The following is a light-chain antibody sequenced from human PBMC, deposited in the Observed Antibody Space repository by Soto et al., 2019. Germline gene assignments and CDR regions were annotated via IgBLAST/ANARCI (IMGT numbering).Light chain of an antibody. J-gene: IGLJ3*02. Sequence: QSVLTQPPSVSAAPGQKVTISCSGSRSSIGSDYVSWYQQLPGTAPKLLIYDNEERPSGIPDRFSGSKSGTAATLGITGLQTGDEADYYCGTWDHSLNAAVFGGGTKLTVL. V-gene: IGLV1-51*01. CDR3: GTWDHSLNAAV. CDR1: RSSIGSDY. CDR2: DNE.